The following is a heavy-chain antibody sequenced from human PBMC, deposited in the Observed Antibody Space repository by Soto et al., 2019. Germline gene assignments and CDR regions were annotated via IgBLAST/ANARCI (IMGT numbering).Heavy chain of an antibody. CDR1: GFTFSVYY. Sequence: QVQLVESGGGLVRPGGFLRLSCAASGFTFSVYYMSWIRQAPGKGLEWVSHISGSGNTIYYADSVKGRFSISRDNAENSLYLQMNSLRGEDTAVYYCARDGGRGWDLDNWGQGTLVTVSS. D-gene: IGHD6-19*01. CDR3: ARDGGRGWDLDN. J-gene: IGHJ4*02. V-gene: IGHV3-11*01. CDR2: ISGSGNTI.